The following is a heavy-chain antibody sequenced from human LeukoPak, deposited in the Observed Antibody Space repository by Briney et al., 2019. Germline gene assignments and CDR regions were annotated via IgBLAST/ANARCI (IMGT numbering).Heavy chain of an antibody. V-gene: IGHV3-23*01. Sequence: GGSLRLSCAASGFTFSSYAMRWVRQAPGKGLEWVSANSGSGGSTYYADSVKGRFTISRDNSKNTLYLQMNSMRAEDKAVYYCAKDAQWLAAGYYFEYWGQGTLVTVSS. CDR1: GFTFSSYA. J-gene: IGHJ4*02. CDR3: AKDAQWLAAGYYFEY. CDR2: NSGSGGST. D-gene: IGHD6-19*01.